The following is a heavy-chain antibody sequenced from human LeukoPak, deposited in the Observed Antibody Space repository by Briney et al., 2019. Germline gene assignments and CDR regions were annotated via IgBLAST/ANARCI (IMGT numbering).Heavy chain of an antibody. CDR3: ARDQEAFDY. J-gene: IGHJ4*02. V-gene: IGHV1-3*01. Sequence: PWASVKVSCKASGYTFTRYAMHWVRQAPGQRLEWMGWINPGNGNTKYSQKFQGRVTVTRDTSASTAYMELSSLRSEDTAVYYCARDQEAFDYWGQGTLVTVSS. CDR1: GYTFTRYA. CDR2: INPGNGNT.